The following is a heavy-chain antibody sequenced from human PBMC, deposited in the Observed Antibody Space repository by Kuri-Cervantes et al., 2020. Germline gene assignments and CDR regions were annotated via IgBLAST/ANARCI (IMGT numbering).Heavy chain of an antibody. J-gene: IGHJ2*01. CDR3: TSDPRINRFFDL. V-gene: IGHV3-48*03. Sequence: GESLKISCAASGFSFSSYEMNWVRQAPGKGLEWASYISSSGSNIYYADSVKGRFTISRDNAKNSLSLQMDSLRAEDTAVYYCTSDPRINRFFDLWGRGSLVTVSS. D-gene: IGHD3-16*01. CDR2: ISSSGSNI. CDR1: GFSFSSYE.